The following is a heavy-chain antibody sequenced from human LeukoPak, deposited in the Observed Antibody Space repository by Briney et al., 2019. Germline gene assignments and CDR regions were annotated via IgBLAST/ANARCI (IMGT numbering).Heavy chain of an antibody. J-gene: IGHJ3*02. CDR2: IYYSGST. CDR3: ARTTGTTPLGAFDI. V-gene: IGHV4-59*01. Sequence: SETLSLTCTVSGGSISSYYWSWIRQPPGKGLEWIGYIYYSGSTNYNPSLKSRVTISVDTSKNQFSLKLSSVTAADTAVYYCARTTGTTPLGAFDIWGQGTMVTVSS. D-gene: IGHD1-1*01. CDR1: GGSISSYY.